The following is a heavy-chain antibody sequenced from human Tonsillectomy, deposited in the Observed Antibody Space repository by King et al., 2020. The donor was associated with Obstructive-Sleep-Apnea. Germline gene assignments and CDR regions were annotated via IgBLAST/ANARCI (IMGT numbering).Heavy chain of an antibody. CDR1: GYSFTSYW. D-gene: IGHD3-10*01. V-gene: IGHV5-10-1*01. CDR3: ARVSNTMVRGVSYGMDV. Sequence: QLVQSGAEVKEPGESLRISCKGSGYSFTSYWISWVRQMPGKGLEWMGRIDPSDSYTNYSPSFQGPVTISADKSITTAYLQWSSLRASDTAMYYCARVSNTMVRGVSYGMDVWGQGTTVTVSS. CDR2: IDPSDSYT. J-gene: IGHJ6*02.